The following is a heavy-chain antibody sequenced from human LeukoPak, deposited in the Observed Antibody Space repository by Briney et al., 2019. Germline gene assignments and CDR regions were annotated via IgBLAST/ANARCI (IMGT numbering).Heavy chain of an antibody. Sequence: GESLRLSCEASGFSFASYCMIWVRQAPGKGGEGVAEIKQDGSEKYYLDSVKGRFTISRDNAKNSVFLQMTGLRAEDAAVYYCARDYHYYYTSGTYLYYFDYWGQGALVTVSS. CDR2: IKQDGSEK. CDR3: ARDYHYYYTSGTYLYYFDY. J-gene: IGHJ4*02. V-gene: IGHV3-7*01. CDR1: GFSFASYC. D-gene: IGHD3-10*01.